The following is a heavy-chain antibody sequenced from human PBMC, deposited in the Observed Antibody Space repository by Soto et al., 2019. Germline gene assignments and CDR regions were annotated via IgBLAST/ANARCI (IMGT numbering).Heavy chain of an antibody. J-gene: IGHJ4*02. CDR2: ISSSSSYI. D-gene: IGHD6-13*01. CDR1: GFTFSSYS. V-gene: IGHV3-21*01. Sequence: EVLLVESGGGLVQPGGSLRLSCAASGFTFSSYSMNWVRQAPGKGLEWVSSISSSSSYIYYADSVKGRFTISRDNAKNSLYLQMNSLRAEDTAVYYCAREGQQLVKGGFDYWGQGTLVTVSS. CDR3: AREGQQLVKGGFDY.